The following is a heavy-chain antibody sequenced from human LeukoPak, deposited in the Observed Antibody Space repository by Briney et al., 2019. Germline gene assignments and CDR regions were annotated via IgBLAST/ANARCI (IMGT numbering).Heavy chain of an antibody. CDR1: GGSISSYY. J-gene: IGHJ4*02. D-gene: IGHD3-3*01. CDR2: IYYSGST. CDR3: ARVTLRLWSG. V-gene: IGHV4-59*01. Sequence: SETLSLTCTVSGGSISSYYWSWIRQPPGKGLGWIGYIYYSGSTNYNPSLKRRVTISVDTTKNQFSLKLSSVTAADTAVCYCARVTLRLWSGGGQGTLVTVYS.